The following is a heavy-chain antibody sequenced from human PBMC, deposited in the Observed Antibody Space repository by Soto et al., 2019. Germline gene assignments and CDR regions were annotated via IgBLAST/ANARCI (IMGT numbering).Heavy chain of an antibody. V-gene: IGHV4-59*08. CDR2: IYYSGST. J-gene: IGHJ6*03. D-gene: IGHD1-26*01. CDR3: ARSGEGYYYMDV. Sequence: TSETLSLPCTVSGGSISSYYWSWIRQPPGKGLEWIGYIYYSGSTNYNPSLKSRVTISVDTSKNQFSLKLSSVTAADTAVYYCARSGEGYYYMDVWGKGTTVTVSS. CDR1: GGSISSYY.